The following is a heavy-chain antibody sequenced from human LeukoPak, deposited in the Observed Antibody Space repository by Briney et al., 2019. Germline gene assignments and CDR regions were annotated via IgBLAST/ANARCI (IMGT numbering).Heavy chain of an antibody. CDR2: ISGRGGST. Sequence: GGSLRLSCAASGFTFSSYAMSWVRQAPGKGLEWVSAISGRGGSTYYADSVKGRFTISRDNSKDTLYLQMNSLRAEDTAVYHCAKDGVVVTMIRGVITPFDHWGQGTLVTVSS. CDR3: AKDGVVVTMIRGVITPFDH. J-gene: IGHJ4*02. D-gene: IGHD3-10*01. CDR1: GFTFSSYA. V-gene: IGHV3-23*01.